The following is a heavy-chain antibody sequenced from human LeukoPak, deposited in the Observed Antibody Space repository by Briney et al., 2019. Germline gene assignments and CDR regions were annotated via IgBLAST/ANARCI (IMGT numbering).Heavy chain of an antibody. CDR2: INPNSGGT. V-gene: IGHV1-2*02. J-gene: IGHJ6*03. Sequence: ASVKVSCKASGCTFTGYYMHWVRQAPGQGLEWMGWINPNSGGTNYAQKFQGRVTMTRDTSISTAYMELSRLRSDDTAVYYCARRYSSSWYLESGKAQGYYYMDVWGKGTTVTISS. CDR3: ARRYSSSWYLESGKAQGYYYMDV. D-gene: IGHD6-13*01. CDR1: GCTFTGYY.